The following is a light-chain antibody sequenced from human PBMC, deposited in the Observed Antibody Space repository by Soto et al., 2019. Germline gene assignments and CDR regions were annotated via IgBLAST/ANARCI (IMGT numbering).Light chain of an antibody. Sequence: EIVLTQSPGTLSLSPGERATLSCRASQSVSSSYLAWYQQKPGQAPRLLIYGASGRATGIPDRFRGSGSGTDFTLTISRLEPEDFAVYYCQQYGSSPGITFGQGTQLEIK. J-gene: IGKJ5*01. CDR3: QQYGSSPGIT. V-gene: IGKV3-20*01. CDR1: QSVSSSY. CDR2: GAS.